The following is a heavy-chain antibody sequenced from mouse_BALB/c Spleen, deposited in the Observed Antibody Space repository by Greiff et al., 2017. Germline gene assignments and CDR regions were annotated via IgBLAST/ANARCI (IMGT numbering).Heavy chain of an antibody. CDR3: ASFYYGYGWFAY. CDR2: IRNKANGYTT. J-gene: IGHJ3*01. Sequence: EVQGVESGGGLVQPGGSLRLSCATSGFTFTDYYMSWVRQPPGKALEWLGFIRNKANGYTTEYSASVKGRFTISRDNSQSILYLQMNTLRAEDSATYYCASFYYGYGWFAYWGQGTLVTVSA. D-gene: IGHD2-2*01. CDR1: GFTFTDYY. V-gene: IGHV7-3*02.